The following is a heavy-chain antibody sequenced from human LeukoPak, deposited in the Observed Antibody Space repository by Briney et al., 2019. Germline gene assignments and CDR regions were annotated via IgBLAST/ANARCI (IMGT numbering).Heavy chain of an antibody. J-gene: IGHJ4*02. CDR3: ARGPLTGYYNVADY. CDR2: IYYSGST. Sequence: SETLSLTCIVSGGSINNYYWSWIRQPPGKGLEWIGYIYYSGSTNYNPSLKSRVTISVDTSKNQFSLKLNSVTAAGTAVYYCARGPLTGYYNVADYWGQGTLVTVSS. CDR1: GGSINNYY. D-gene: IGHD3-9*01. V-gene: IGHV4-59*01.